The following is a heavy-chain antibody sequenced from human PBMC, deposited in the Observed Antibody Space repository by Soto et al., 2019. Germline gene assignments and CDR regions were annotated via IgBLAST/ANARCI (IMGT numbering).Heavy chain of an antibody. CDR2: IYYSGST. Sequence: SETLSLTCTVSGGSISSYYWSWVRQRPGKGLECIGYIYYSGSTNYNPSLKSRVTISVDTSKNHFSLKLYSATAADTAVYDCARHKRKAGYVDDWGQRTLVPVSS. CDR3: ARHKRKAGYVDD. CDR1: GGSISSYY. D-gene: IGHD6-25*01. J-gene: IGHJ4*02. V-gene: IGHV4-59*08.